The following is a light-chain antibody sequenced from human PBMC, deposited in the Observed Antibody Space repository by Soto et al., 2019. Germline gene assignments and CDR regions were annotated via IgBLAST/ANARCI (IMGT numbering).Light chain of an antibody. J-gene: IGKJ1*01. CDR3: QQYNSYSEA. CDR1: PSISSW. CDR2: KAS. Sequence: DIQMTQSPSTLAASVGDRVTITCRASPSISSWLAWYQQKPGNAPKLLIYKASSLESGVPSRFSGSGSGTEFTLTISSLQPDDFATYYCQQYNSYSEAFGQGTKVEIK. V-gene: IGKV1-5*03.